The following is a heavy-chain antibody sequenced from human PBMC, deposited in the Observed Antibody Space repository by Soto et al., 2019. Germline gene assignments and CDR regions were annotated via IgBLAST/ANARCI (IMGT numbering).Heavy chain of an antibody. D-gene: IGHD3-10*01. CDR1: GYTFTSYG. CDR2: ISAYNGNT. Sequence: QVQLVQSGAEVKKPGASVKVSCKASGYTFTSYGISWVRQAPGQGLEWMGWISAYNGNTNYAQKLQGRVTMTTDTATSRAYMERRSMRSDDTAVYYCARVAEWFGDNRQVDYWGQGTLVTVSS. V-gene: IGHV1-18*01. J-gene: IGHJ4*02. CDR3: ARVAEWFGDNRQVDY.